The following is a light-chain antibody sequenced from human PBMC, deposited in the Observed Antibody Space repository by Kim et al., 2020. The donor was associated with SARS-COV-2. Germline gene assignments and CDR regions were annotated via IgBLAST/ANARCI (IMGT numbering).Light chain of an antibody. V-gene: IGKV3-20*01. CDR2: GAS. CDR1: QSITSKF. CDR3: QQYGSSLWT. J-gene: IGKJ1*01. Sequence: SPGERAPLSCRASQSITSKFVAWYQKTPGQATRLLIDGASTRATGIPDRISGSGAGTDFTLTSSRHEPEDVAVYFCQQYGSSLWTFGQGTKVDIK.